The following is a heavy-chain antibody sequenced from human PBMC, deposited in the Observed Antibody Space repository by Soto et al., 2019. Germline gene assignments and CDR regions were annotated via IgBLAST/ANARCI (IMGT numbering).Heavy chain of an antibody. CDR1: GGSFKGYS. V-gene: IGHV4-34*01. D-gene: IGHD3-16*01. Sequence: QVQLQQWGAGLLKPSETLSLTCAVYGGSFKGYSWTWIRQPPGKGLEGIGEINHSGSTKYNPSLKREATISVDTTRNQYSLKLTSVTAADTAVYFCARPPYAFGFDIWGQGTVVTVSS. J-gene: IGHJ3*02. CDR2: INHSGST. CDR3: ARPPYAFGFDI.